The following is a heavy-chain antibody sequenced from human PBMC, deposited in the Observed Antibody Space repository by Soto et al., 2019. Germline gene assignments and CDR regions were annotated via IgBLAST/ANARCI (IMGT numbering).Heavy chain of an antibody. CDR3: ARGQGDSSGYYHPCDY. CDR1: GGTFSSYA. D-gene: IGHD3-22*01. V-gene: IGHV1-69*13. Sequence: SVKVSCKASGGTFSSYAISWVRQAPGQGLEWMGGIIPIFGTANYAQKFQGRVTITADESTSTAYMELSSLRSEDTAVYYCARGQGDSSGYYHPCDYWGQGTLVTVSS. J-gene: IGHJ4*02. CDR2: IIPIFGTA.